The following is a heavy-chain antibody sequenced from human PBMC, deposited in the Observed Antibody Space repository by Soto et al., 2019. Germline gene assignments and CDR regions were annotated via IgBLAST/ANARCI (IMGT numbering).Heavy chain of an antibody. Sequence: QVQLVQSGAEVKKPGSSVKVSCKASGDSFNNDGVNWVRQAPGQGLEWVGGINPHFGPDKYPQKFQGRATITEDTHTSTVFRELLSLTSYDTDIYYCARGALLHWHNYFALDVWGQGTSVTVSS. D-gene: IGHD3-10*01. CDR3: ARGALLHWHNYFALDV. J-gene: IGHJ6*02. V-gene: IGHV1-69*06. CDR1: GDSFNNDG. CDR2: INPHFGPD.